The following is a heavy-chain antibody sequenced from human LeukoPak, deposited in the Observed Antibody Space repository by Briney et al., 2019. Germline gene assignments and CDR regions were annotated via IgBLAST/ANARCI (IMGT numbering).Heavy chain of an antibody. CDR2: IIPIFGTA. CDR3: ARGPEGYYYYYYMEV. V-gene: IGHV1-69*06. Sequence: WASVKVSCKASGGTFSSYGISWVRQAPGQGLEWMGGIIPIFGTANYAQKFQGRVTISADKSTSTAYMELSSLRSEDTAVYYGARGPEGYYYYYYMEVWGKGTTVTVAS. CDR1: GGTFSSYG. J-gene: IGHJ6*03.